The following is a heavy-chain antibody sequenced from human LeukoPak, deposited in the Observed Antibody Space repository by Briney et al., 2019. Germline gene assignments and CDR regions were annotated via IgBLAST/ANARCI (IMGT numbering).Heavy chain of an antibody. J-gene: IGHJ4*02. CDR2: IYTSGST. CDR1: GGSISSYY. Sequence: SETLSLTCTVSGGSISSYYWSWIRQPAGKGLEWIGRIYTSGSTNYNPSLKSRVTMSVDTSKSQFSLKLSSVTAADTAVYYCASRGYDFWSGYFDYWGQGTLVTVSS. V-gene: IGHV4-4*07. D-gene: IGHD3-3*01. CDR3: ASRGYDFWSGYFDY.